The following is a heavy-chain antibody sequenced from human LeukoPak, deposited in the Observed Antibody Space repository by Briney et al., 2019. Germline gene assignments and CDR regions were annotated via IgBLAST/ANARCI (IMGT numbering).Heavy chain of an antibody. CDR2: ISDDGTFT. Sequence: QPGRSLRLSCAASGFTFSSYAMHWVRQAPGKGLEWVAVISDDGTFTLYGDSVRGRFTISRDSSKNTLYLQMNSLRLEDTAVYYCARDPYRDAPDYFDYWGQGTLVTVSS. CDR3: ARDPYRDAPDYFDY. J-gene: IGHJ4*02. CDR1: GFTFSSYA. V-gene: IGHV3-30-3*01.